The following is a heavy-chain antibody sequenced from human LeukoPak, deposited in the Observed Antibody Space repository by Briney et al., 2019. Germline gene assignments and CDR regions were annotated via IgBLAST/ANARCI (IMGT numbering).Heavy chain of an antibody. V-gene: IGHV3-48*02. D-gene: IGHD6-19*01. CDR3: ARDGGHGGWYFPQDPPFDY. CDR2: ISSSSSTM. J-gene: IGHJ4*02. Sequence: GGSLRLSCAASGFTFSSYSMNWVRQAPGKGLEWVSYISSSSSTMYYADSVKGRFTISRDNAKNSLYLQMNSLRDEDTAVYYCARDGGHGGWYFPQDPPFDYWGQGTLVTVSS. CDR1: GFTFSSYS.